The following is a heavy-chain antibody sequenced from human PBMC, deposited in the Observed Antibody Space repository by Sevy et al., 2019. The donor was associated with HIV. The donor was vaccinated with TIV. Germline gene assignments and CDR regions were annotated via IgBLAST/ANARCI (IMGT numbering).Heavy chain of an antibody. J-gene: IGHJ4*02. D-gene: IGHD3-22*01. Sequence: GGSLRLSCAASGFTFSSYSMNWVRQAPGKGLEWVSYISSSSTIYYADSVKGRFTISRDNAKNSLYLQMNSLRDEDTAVYYCARGGYYDSSGYYDFDYWGQGTLFTVSS. CDR2: ISSSSTI. V-gene: IGHV3-48*02. CDR3: ARGGYYDSSGYYDFDY. CDR1: GFTFSSYS.